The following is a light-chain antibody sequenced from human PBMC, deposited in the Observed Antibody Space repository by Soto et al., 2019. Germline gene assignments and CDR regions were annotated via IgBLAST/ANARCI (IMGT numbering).Light chain of an antibody. CDR2: GNS. CDR3: QSYDSSLSGVI. J-gene: IGLJ2*01. V-gene: IGLV1-40*01. Sequence: QSVLTQPPSVSGAPGQRVTISCTGSSSNIGAGYDVHWYQQLPGTAPKLLIYGNSNRPSGVPDRFSGSESGTSASLAITGLQAEDEADYYCQSYDSSLSGVIFGRGTKVTV. CDR1: SSNIGAGYD.